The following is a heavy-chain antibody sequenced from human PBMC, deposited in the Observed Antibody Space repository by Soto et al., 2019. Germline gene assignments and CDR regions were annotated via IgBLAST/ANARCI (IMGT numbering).Heavy chain of an antibody. D-gene: IGHD2-2*01. CDR2: INAGNGNT. CDR3: ARVSCDIVVVPAAMEGIDY. CDR1: GYTFTSYA. V-gene: IGHV1-3*01. J-gene: IGHJ4*02. Sequence: ASVKVSCKASGYTFTSYAMHWVRQAPGQRLEWMGWINAGNGNTKYSQKFQGRVTITRDTSASTAYMELSSLRSEDTAVYYCARVSCDIVVVPAAMEGIDYWGKGTLVTVSS.